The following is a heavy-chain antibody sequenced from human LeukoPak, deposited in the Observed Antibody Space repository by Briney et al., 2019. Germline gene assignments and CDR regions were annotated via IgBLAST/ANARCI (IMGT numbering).Heavy chain of an antibody. CDR1: GGSISSSSYY. D-gene: IGHD3-10*01. CDR3: ARGRLYYYGSGSTAPHWFDP. V-gene: IGHV4-39*01. J-gene: IGHJ5*02. Sequence: SETLSLTCTVSGGSISSSSYYWGWIRQPPGKGLEWIGSIYYSGSTYYNPSLKSRVTISVDTSKNQFSLKLSSVTAADTAVYYCARGRLYYYGSGSTAPHWFDPWGQGTLVTVSS. CDR2: IYYSGST.